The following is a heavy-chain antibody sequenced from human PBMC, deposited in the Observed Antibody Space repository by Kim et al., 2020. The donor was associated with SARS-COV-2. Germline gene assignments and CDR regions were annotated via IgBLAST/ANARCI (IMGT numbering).Heavy chain of an antibody. Sequence: SETLSLTCTVSGGSISSSSYYWGWSRQPPGRGLEWMGSIYYSGSTYYNPSLKSRVTISVDTSKNQFSLQLSSVTAADTAVYYCATSCDFWIGYHYYYGMDVWGQGTTVTVSS. J-gene: IGHJ6*02. V-gene: IGHV4-39*01. D-gene: IGHD3-3*01. CDR1: GGSISSSSYY. CDR3: ATSCDFWIGYHYYYGMDV. CDR2: IYYSGST.